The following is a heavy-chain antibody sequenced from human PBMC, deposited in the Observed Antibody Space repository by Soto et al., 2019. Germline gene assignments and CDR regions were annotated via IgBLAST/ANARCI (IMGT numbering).Heavy chain of an antibody. D-gene: IGHD5-12*01. Sequence: SETLSLTCTVSGGSISSSSYYWGWIRQPPGKGLEWIGSIYYSGSTYYNPSLKSRVTISVDTSKNQFSLKLSSVTAADTAVYYCARHKVDIVAIPTGRFDYWGQGTLVTVSS. V-gene: IGHV4-39*01. J-gene: IGHJ4*02. CDR2: IYYSGST. CDR3: ARHKVDIVAIPTGRFDY. CDR1: GGSISSSSYY.